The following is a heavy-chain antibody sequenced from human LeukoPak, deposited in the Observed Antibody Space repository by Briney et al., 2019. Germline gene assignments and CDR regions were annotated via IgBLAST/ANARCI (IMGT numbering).Heavy chain of an antibody. Sequence: GGSLRLSCVGSGFTFGVYLMSWVRQVPGKGLQWVAGISGDDYNVYYAASVKGRFTISRDNAKTRLYLEMKSLRPDDTAIYYCTKGPGGVGLGRPSMLGLVDSWGKGTLVTVAS. J-gene: IGHJ4*02. CDR3: TKGPGGVGLGRPSMLGLVDS. D-gene: IGHD3-3*02. V-gene: IGHV3-23*01. CDR1: GFTFGVYL. CDR2: ISGDDYNV.